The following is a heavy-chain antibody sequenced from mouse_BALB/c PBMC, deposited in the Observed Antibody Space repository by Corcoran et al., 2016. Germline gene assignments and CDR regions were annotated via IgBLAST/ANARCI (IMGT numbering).Heavy chain of an antibody. CDR2: IDPANGNT. Sequence: EVQLQQSGAELVQPGASVKLSCTASGFNIKDTYMHWVKQRPEQGLEWIGRIDPANGNTKYDPKFQGKATITADTSSNTAYLQLSSLTSEDPAVYYCANWDWYFDVWGAGTTVTVSS. V-gene: IGHV14-3*02. D-gene: IGHD4-1*01. CDR3: ANWDWYFDV. J-gene: IGHJ1*01. CDR1: GFNIKDTY.